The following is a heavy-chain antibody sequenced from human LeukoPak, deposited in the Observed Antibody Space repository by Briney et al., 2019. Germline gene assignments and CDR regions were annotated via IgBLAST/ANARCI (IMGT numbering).Heavy chain of an antibody. V-gene: IGHV4-39*01. D-gene: IGHD3-22*01. J-gene: IGHJ4*02. CDR2: IYYSGST. CDR3: ARRSGGYYSSLDY. Sequence: SETLSLTCTVPGDSISSSNYYWDWIRQPPGKGLEWIGSIYYSGSTYYNPSLKSRVTISVDTSNNQFSLKLSSVTAADTALYYCARRSGGYYSSLDYWGQGTLVTVSS. CDR1: GDSISSSNYY.